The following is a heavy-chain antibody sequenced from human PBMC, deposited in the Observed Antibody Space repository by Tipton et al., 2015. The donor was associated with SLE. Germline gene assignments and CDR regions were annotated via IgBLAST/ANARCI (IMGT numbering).Heavy chain of an antibody. Sequence: LRLSCTVSGGSISSYYWSWIRQPPGKGLEWIGYIYYSGSTNYNPSLKSRVTISVDTSKNQFSLKPSSVTAADTAVYYCAGGMPSGSYNYWGQGTLVTVSS. D-gene: IGHD1-26*01. CDR1: GGSISSYY. CDR2: IYYSGST. CDR3: AGGMPSGSYNY. J-gene: IGHJ4*02. V-gene: IGHV4-59*01.